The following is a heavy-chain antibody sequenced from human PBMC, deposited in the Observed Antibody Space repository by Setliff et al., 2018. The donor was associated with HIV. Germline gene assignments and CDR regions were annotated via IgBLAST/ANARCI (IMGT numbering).Heavy chain of an antibody. CDR3: AREDTTGYYSLSAFDI. D-gene: IGHD3-22*01. J-gene: IGHJ3*02. CDR2: ITPSGAT. CDR1: GGSVSGHY. V-gene: IGHV4-34*01. Sequence: PSETLSLTCAVYGGSVSGHYWGWFRQPPGKGLEWIGEITPSGATNYLPSLKSRVTMSLDTSKNQFSLKLKSVTAADTAVYYCAREDTTGYYSLSAFDIWGQGTLVTVSS.